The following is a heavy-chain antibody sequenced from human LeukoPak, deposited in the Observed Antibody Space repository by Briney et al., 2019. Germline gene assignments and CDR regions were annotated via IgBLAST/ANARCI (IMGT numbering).Heavy chain of an antibody. Sequence: ASVKVSCKASGYTFTGYYMHWVRQAPGQGLEWMGWINPNSGGTNYAQKFQGRVTMTRDTSISTAYMELSRLRSDDTAVYYCAPQDYSKLGGWFDPWGQGTLVTVSS. CDR3: APQDYSKLGGWFDP. V-gene: IGHV1-2*02. D-gene: IGHD4-11*01. CDR2: INPNSGGT. J-gene: IGHJ5*02. CDR1: GYTFTGYY.